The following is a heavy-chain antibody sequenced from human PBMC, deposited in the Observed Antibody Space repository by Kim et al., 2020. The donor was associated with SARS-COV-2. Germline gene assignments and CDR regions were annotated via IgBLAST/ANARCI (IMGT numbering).Heavy chain of an antibody. J-gene: IGHJ4*02. D-gene: IGHD3-16*01. V-gene: IGHV4-59*01. CDR2: SP. Sequence: SPDDNPSLKSRVTISVDTSKNQFSLKLSSVTAADTAVYYCAREDGGVLDYWGQGTLVTVSS. CDR3: AREDGGVLDY.